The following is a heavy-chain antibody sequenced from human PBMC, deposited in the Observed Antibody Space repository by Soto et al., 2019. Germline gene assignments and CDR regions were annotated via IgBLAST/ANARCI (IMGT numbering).Heavy chain of an antibody. Sequence: PSETLSLTCSVPGASISSRDYYWGWIRQTPGKGLEWIGNSDYHGVTYYNPSLKSRVTVSKDTSKNPFFLKVACVTAADTAIYYCGRVMIGTSRHTDSDYWGQGTQVTVSS. V-gene: IGHV4-39*01. CDR1: GASISSRDYY. J-gene: IGHJ4*02. D-gene: IGHD2-2*01. CDR3: GRVMIGTSRHTDSDY. CDR2: SDYHGVT.